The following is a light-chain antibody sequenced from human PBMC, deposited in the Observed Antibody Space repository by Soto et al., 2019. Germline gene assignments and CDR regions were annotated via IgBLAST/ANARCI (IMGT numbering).Light chain of an antibody. CDR2: EGT. CDR1: STDFENYNL. Sequence: QSALTQPASVSGSPGQSITISCTRSSTDFENYNLVSWYQHCPDKAPKLIIYEGTKRPSEISDRFSGSESDTTASLIISGLQPEDEADYYCSSYAGSSARVVFVGGTKLTVL. V-gene: IGLV2-23*01. CDR3: SSYAGSSARVV. J-gene: IGLJ2*01.